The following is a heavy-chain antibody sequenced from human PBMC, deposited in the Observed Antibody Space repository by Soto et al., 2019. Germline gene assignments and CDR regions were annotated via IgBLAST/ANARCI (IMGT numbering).Heavy chain of an antibody. CDR1: GGSISSYY. D-gene: IGHD1-7*01. V-gene: IGHV4-59*08. CDR3: ARRRARRTTTYYYMDV. J-gene: IGHJ6*03. Sequence: PSETLSLTCTVSGGSISSYYWSWIRQPPGKGLEWIGYIYYSGSTNYNPSLKSRVTISVDTSKNQFSLKLSSVTAADTAVYYCARRRARRTTTYYYMDVWGKGTTVTVSS. CDR2: IYYSGST.